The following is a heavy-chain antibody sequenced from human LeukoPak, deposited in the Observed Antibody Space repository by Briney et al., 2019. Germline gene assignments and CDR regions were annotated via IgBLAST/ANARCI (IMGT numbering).Heavy chain of an antibody. Sequence: PGGSLRLSCAASGFTFSSYGMHWVRQAPGKGLEWVAFIRYDGSNKYYADSVKGRFTISRDNSKNTLYLQMNSLRSEDTAVYYCARELYDYSPLHFWGQGTLVTVSS. D-gene: IGHD4-11*01. CDR1: GFTFSSYG. CDR2: IRYDGSNK. CDR3: ARELYDYSPLHF. J-gene: IGHJ4*02. V-gene: IGHV3-30*02.